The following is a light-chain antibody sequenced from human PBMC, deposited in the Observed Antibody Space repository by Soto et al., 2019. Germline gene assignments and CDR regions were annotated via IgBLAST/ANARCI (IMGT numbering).Light chain of an antibody. Sequence: TLSASVGDRVTITCRASQSISSWLAWHQQKPGQAPKLLIYGASTRAPGIPDRFNGSGSGTDFTLTISRLEADDVAVYHCHQYGSSVRAFGQGTKVDIK. CDR3: HQYGSSVRA. J-gene: IGKJ1*01. CDR1: QSISSW. V-gene: IGKV3-20*01. CDR2: GAS.